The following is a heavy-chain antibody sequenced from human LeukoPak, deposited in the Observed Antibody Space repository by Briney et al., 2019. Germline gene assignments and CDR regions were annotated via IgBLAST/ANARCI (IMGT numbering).Heavy chain of an antibody. D-gene: IGHD6-19*01. CDR1: GFNFCSYW. J-gene: IGHJ3*02. Sequence: GGSLRLSCAASGFNFCSYWMSWVRQAPGKGLDWVANIKQDGSEKYYVDSVKGRFTISRDNAKNSLYLQMNSLRAEDTAVYYCARERGYSSGWPDDAFDIWGQGTMVTVSS. V-gene: IGHV3-7*01. CDR3: ARERGYSSGWPDDAFDI. CDR2: IKQDGSEK.